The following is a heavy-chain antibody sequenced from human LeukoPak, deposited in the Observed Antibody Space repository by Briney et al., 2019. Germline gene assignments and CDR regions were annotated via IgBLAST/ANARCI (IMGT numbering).Heavy chain of an antibody. V-gene: IGHV3-48*01. J-gene: IGHJ4*02. CDR2: ISSSSSTI. CDR1: RFTFSTYS. CDR3: ARAADYFDY. Sequence: GGSLRLSCAASRFTFSTYSINWVRRAPGKGLEWVSYISSSSSTIYYADSVKGRFTISRDNAKNSLYLQMNSLRAEDTAVYYCARAADYFDYWGQGTLVTVSS.